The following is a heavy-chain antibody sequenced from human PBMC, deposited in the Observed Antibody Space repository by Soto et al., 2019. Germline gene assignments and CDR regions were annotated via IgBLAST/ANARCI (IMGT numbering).Heavy chain of an antibody. Sequence: GGSLRLSCAASGFTFGSYAMSWVRQAPGKGLEWVSAIGASGAGTFYADSVKGRFTISRDNSKNTLHLQMNSLRAEDTAVYYGALRKTGSYFDYWGQGTMVTVSS. CDR1: GFTFGSYA. J-gene: IGHJ4*02. D-gene: IGHD1-26*01. CDR2: IGASGAGT. CDR3: ALRKTGSYFDY. V-gene: IGHV3-23*01.